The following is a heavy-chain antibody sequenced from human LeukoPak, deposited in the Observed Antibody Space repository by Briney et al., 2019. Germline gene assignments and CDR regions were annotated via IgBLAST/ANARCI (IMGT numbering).Heavy chain of an antibody. D-gene: IGHD4-17*01. Sequence: GGSLRLSCAASGFTFSTYAMNWVRQAPGKGLEWVSYITNSGNSKSYADSVKGRFTISRDNSKNTLYLQMNSLRAEDTAVYYCARGTVTTDFDYWGQGTLVTVSS. CDR2: ITNSGNSK. CDR3: ARGTVTTDFDY. V-gene: IGHV3-48*01. CDR1: GFTFSTYA. J-gene: IGHJ4*02.